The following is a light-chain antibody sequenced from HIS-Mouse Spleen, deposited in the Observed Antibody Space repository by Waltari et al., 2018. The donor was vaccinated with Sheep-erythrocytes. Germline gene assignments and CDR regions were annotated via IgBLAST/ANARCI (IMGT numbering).Light chain of an antibody. Sequence: SYELTQPPSVSVSPGQTASITCSGDKLGDKYACWYQQKPGHSPVLVIYQDSKRPSGIPARFSGSNSVNTATLTISGTQAMDEADYYCQAWDSSTVVFGGGTKLTVL. CDR1: KLGDKY. V-gene: IGLV3-1*01. CDR3: QAWDSSTVV. CDR2: QDS. J-gene: IGLJ2*01.